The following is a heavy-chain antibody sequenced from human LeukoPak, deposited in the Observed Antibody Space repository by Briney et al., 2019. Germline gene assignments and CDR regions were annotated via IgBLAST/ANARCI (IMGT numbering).Heavy chain of an antibody. D-gene: IGHD3-22*01. CDR1: EFTFSGYW. CDR2: INQDGSEK. J-gene: IGHJ4*02. Sequence: GGSLRLSCAASEFTFSGYWMNWVRQAPGKGPEWVANINQDGSEKHYVDSVKGRFTISRDNSKNTLYLQMNSLRAENTAVYYCARDGRTITMIVVVMSFDYWGQGTLVTVSS. V-gene: IGHV3-7*01. CDR3: ARDGRTITMIVVVMSFDY.